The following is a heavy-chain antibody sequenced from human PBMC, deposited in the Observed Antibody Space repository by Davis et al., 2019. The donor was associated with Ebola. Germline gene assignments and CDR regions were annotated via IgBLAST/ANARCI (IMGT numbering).Heavy chain of an antibody. CDR3: ARESMNVQGY. CDR1: GDSVSSNTAA. J-gene: IGHJ4*02. V-gene: IGHV6-1*01. CDR2: TYYSSKWNY. D-gene: IGHD3-10*02. Sequence: HSQTLSLTCAISGDSVSSNTAAWTWIRQSPSRGLEWLGRTYYSSKWNYDYAVSVKSRMIINTDTSKNQFSLQLNSVAPEDTAVYYCARESMNVQGYWGQGILVTVSS.